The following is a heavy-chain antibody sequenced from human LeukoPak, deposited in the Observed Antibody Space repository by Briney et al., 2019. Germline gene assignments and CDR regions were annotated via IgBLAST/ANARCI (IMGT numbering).Heavy chain of an antibody. V-gene: IGHV3-23*01. CDR1: GFTFSSNG. J-gene: IGHJ4*02. D-gene: IGHD6-13*01. CDR3: AKVGGSSWDFDY. CDR2: ISGSGGST. Sequence: PGGSLRLSCAASGFTFSSNGMSWVRQAPGKGLEWVSAISGSGGSTYYADSVKGRFTISRDNSKNTLYLQMNSLRAEDTAVYYCAKVGGSSWDFDYWGQGTLVTVSS.